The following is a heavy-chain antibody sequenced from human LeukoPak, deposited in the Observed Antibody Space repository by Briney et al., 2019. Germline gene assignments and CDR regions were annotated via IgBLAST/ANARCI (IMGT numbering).Heavy chain of an antibody. J-gene: IGHJ3*02. V-gene: IGHV1-69*13. CDR2: IIPIFGTA. D-gene: IGHD2-2*02. CDR3: ARGGEAVVPAAITSDAFDI. Sequence: SVKVSCKASGYTFTRYDINWVRQATGQGLEWLGGIIPIFGTANYAQKFQGRVTITADESTSTAYMELSSLRSEDTAVYYCARGGEAVVPAAITSDAFDIWGQGTMVTVSS. CDR1: GYTFTRYD.